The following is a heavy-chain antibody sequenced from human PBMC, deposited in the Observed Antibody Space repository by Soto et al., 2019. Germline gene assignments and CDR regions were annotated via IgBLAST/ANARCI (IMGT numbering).Heavy chain of an antibody. CDR1: GGSFSVYY. CDR3: ARGRSSGWYNAFDI. D-gene: IGHD6-19*01. Sequence: SETLSLTCAVYGGSFSVYYWSWIRHPPGKGLEWIGEINHSGSTNYNPSLKSRVTISVDTSKNQFSLKLSSVTAADTAVYYCARGRSSGWYNAFDIWGQGTMVTVSS. V-gene: IGHV4-34*01. CDR2: INHSGST. J-gene: IGHJ3*02.